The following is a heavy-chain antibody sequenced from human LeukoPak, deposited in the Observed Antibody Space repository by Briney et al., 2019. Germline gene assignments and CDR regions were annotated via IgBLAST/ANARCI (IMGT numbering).Heavy chain of an antibody. CDR3: ARGGSYHPADY. D-gene: IGHD1-26*01. CDR2: ISGYNGNT. CDR1: GYSFSSYE. Sequence: ASVKVSCKASGYSFSSYEITWVRQAPGQGREWMGWISGYNGNTKYAQKFQGRVTMTTDTSTGKAYMDLRSLRFDDTAVYYCARGGSYHPADYWGQGTLVTVSS. J-gene: IGHJ4*02. V-gene: IGHV1-18*01.